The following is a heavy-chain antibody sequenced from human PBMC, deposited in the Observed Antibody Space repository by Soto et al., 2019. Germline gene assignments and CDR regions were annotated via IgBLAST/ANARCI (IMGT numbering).Heavy chain of an antibody. CDR3: ARGDCSSTSCYLPAEYFQH. CDR2: IYYSGST. CDR1: GGSISSYY. V-gene: IGHV4-59*01. J-gene: IGHJ1*01. Sequence: SETLSLTCTVSGGSISSYYWSWIRQPPGKGLEWIGYIYYSGSTNYNPSLKSRVTISVDTSKNQFSLKLSSVTAADTAVYYCARGDCSSTSCYLPAEYFQHWGQGTLVTVSS. D-gene: IGHD2-2*01.